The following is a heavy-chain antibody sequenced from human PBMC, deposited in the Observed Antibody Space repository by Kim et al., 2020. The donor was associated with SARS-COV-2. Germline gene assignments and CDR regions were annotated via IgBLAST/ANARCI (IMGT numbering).Heavy chain of an antibody. CDR1: GFTFSTYA. Sequence: GGSLRLSCAASGFTFSTYAMSWVRQAPGKGLEWVSFITGSGGTTFYADSVKGRFNISRDNSKNTVCLQMNSRRAEDTAVYYCAKDWSGFRSVWYCSHYWGQGTLVTVSS. CDR2: ITGSGGTT. V-gene: IGHV3-23*01. CDR3: AKDWSGFRSVWYCSHY. D-gene: IGHD6-19*01. J-gene: IGHJ4*02.